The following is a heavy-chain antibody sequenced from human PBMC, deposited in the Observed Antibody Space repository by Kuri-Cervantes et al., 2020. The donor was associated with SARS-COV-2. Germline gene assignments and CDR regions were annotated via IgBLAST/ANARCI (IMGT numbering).Heavy chain of an antibody. CDR2: INPNSGGT. Sequence: ASVKVSCKASGYTFTGYYMHWVRQAPGQGLEWMGRINPNSGGTNYAQKFQGRVTMTRDTSISTAYMELSRLRSDDTAVYYCASQLGGGASESYFDYWGQGTLVTVSS. V-gene: IGHV1-2*06. CDR1: GYTFTGYY. D-gene: IGHD2-21*01. CDR3: ASQLGGGASESYFDY. J-gene: IGHJ4*02.